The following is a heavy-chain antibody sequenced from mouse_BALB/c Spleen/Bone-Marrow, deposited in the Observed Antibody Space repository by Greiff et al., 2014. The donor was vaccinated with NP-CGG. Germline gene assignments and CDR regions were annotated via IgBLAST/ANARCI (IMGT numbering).Heavy chain of an antibody. CDR1: GHSFTGYN. CDR3: TRSRAYFRDWFAY. J-gene: IGHJ3*01. V-gene: IGHV1-39*01. CDR2: IDPYYGTT. D-gene: IGHD2-14*01. Sequence: EVQLQQSGPELEKPGASVEISCKASGHSFTGYNMNWVKQSHGKSLEWIGNIDPYYGTTTFNQKFKDKATLTVDKSSSTAYMQLKSLTSEDSAVYYCTRSRAYFRDWFAYWGQGTLVTVSA.